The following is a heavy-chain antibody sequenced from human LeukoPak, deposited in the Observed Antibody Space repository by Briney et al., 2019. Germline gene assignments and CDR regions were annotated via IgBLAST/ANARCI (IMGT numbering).Heavy chain of an antibody. Sequence: GGSLRLSCAAFGIAVSSNYMNWVRQAPGKGLEWVSSISSSNIYIYYADSVKGRFTISRDNAKNSLYLQMNSLRAEDTAVYYRAGSTSPAGYYYMDVWGKGTTVTVSS. J-gene: IGHJ6*03. CDR2: ISSSNIYI. CDR1: GIAVSSNY. CDR3: AGSTSPAGYYYMDV. D-gene: IGHD5/OR15-5a*01. V-gene: IGHV3-21*01.